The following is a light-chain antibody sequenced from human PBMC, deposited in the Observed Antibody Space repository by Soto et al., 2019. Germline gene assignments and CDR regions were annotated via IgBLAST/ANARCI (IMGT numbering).Light chain of an antibody. CDR2: AAS. V-gene: IGKV1-39*01. Sequence: DIQMTQSPSSLSASVGDRVTSTCRASQSSSSYLNWYQQKPGKAPKLLIYAASSLQSGVPSRFSGSGSGTDFTLTISSLQPEDFATYYCQQRYSTPPSTFGQGTRLEIK. CDR3: QQRYSTPPST. CDR1: QSSSSY. J-gene: IGKJ5*01.